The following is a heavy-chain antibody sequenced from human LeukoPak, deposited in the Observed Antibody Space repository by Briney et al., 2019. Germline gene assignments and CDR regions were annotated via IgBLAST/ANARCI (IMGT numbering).Heavy chain of an antibody. V-gene: IGHV4-4*07. CDR2: IYTSGST. Sequence: SETLSLTCTVSGGSISSYYWSWIRQPAGKGLEWIGRIYTSGSTNYNPSLKSRVTMSVDTSKNRFSLKLSSVTAADTAVYYCARDMRDSSGYYNTRYYFDYWGQGTLVTVSS. J-gene: IGHJ4*02. CDR1: GGSISSYY. D-gene: IGHD3-22*01. CDR3: ARDMRDSSGYYNTRYYFDY.